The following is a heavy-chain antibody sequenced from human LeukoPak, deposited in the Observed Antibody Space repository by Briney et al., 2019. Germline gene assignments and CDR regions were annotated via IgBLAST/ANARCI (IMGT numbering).Heavy chain of an antibody. CDR1: GFTFSSYW. CDR2: IKQDGSEK. J-gene: IGHJ4*02. Sequence: GGSLRLSCAASGFTFSSYWMSWVRQAPGKGLEWVANIKQDGSEKYYVDSVKGRFTIYRDNAKNSLYLQMNSLRAEDTAVYYCARAKPNYYDSSGYYHYWGQGTLVTVSS. V-gene: IGHV3-7*01. CDR3: ARAKPNYYDSSGYYHY. D-gene: IGHD3-22*01.